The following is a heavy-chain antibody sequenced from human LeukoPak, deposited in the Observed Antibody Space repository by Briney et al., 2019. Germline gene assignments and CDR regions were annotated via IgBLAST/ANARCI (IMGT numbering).Heavy chain of an antibody. V-gene: IGHV4-4*07. J-gene: IGHJ4*02. CDR3: ARYGGSGDTRGYFDY. CDR1: GVSISNYH. CDR2: IYNRGNT. Sequence: SETLSLTYTVSGVSISNYHWSWIRQPARKGLEWIGRIYNRGNTNYNASLQSRVTMSVDTSRNQFSLKLTSVTAADTAVYYCARYGGSGDTRGYFDYWGQGTLVTVSS. D-gene: IGHD2-15*01.